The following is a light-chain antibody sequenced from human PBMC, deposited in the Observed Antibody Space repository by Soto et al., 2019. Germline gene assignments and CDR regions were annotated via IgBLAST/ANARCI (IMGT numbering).Light chain of an antibody. CDR3: QQRSTRPLT. CDR2: DAS. Sequence: EIVLTQSPATLSLSPGERATLSCRASQSISTDLAWYQQKPGQAPRVVIYDASNRATDIPPRFSGSGSGTDFTLTISSLETEDFAVYYCQQRSTRPLTFGGGTKVEIK. CDR1: QSISTD. V-gene: IGKV3-11*01. J-gene: IGKJ4*01.